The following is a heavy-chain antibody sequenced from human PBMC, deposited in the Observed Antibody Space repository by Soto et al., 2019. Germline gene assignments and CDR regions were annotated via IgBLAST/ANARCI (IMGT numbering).Heavy chain of an antibody. D-gene: IGHD3-3*01. CDR2: ITGSGGSI. J-gene: IGHJ6*02. CDR1: GFTFSNYA. Sequence: EVQLLESGGDLIQPGGSLRLSCAASGFTFSNYAMHWVRQAPGKGLEWVASITGSGGSIYYADSVKGRFTLSRDNSKNTLYVQMNSLRAEDTAVYYCTKEALNYDFWSNWASPYGMDIWGQGTTVTVSS. V-gene: IGHV3-23*01. CDR3: TKEALNYDFWSNWASPYGMDI.